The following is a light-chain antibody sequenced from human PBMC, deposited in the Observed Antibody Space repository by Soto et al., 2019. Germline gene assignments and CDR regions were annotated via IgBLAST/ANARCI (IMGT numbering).Light chain of an antibody. CDR3: SSYRSSSSV. V-gene: IGLV2-14*01. CDR1: SSDVGGYDY. Sequence: QSALTQPASVSGSPGQSITISCTGTSSDVGGYDYVSWYQQHPGKAPKLLIYEVSNRPSGVSNRFSGSKSGNTASLTISGLQGEDEADYYCSSYRSSSSVFGTGTKLTVL. CDR2: EVS. J-gene: IGLJ1*01.